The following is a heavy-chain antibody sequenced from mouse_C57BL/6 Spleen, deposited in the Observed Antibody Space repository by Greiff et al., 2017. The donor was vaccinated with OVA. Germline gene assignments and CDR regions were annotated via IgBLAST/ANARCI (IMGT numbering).Heavy chain of an antibody. CDR2: INPSTGGT. D-gene: IGHD1-1*01. CDR3: ANYYGSRFAY. V-gene: IGHV1-42*01. J-gene: IGHJ3*01. CDR1: GYSFTGYY. Sequence: VHVKQSGPELVKPGASVKISCKASGYSFTGYYMNWVKQSPEKSLEWIGEINPSTGGTTYNQKFKAKATLTVDKSSSTAYMQLKSLTSEDSAVYYCANYYGSRFAYWGQGTLVTVSA.